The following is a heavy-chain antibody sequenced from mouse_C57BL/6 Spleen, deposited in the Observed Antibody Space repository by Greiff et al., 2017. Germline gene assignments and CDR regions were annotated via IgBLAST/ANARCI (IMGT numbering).Heavy chain of an antibody. CDR1: GFTFSDYG. Sequence: EVKLMESGGGLVKPGGSLKLSCAASGFTFSDYGMHWVRQAPEKGLEWVAYISSGSSTIYYADTVKGRFTISRDNAKKTLFLQMTSLRSEDTAMYYCARTYGYYYARDYWGQGTSVTVSS. D-gene: IGHD1-1*01. CDR3: ARTYGYYYARDY. J-gene: IGHJ4*01. CDR2: ISSGSSTI. V-gene: IGHV5-17*01.